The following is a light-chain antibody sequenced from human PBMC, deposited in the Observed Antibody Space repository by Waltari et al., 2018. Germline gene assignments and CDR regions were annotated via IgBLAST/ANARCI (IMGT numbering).Light chain of an antibody. CDR3: QSYDSSLSGSNVV. V-gene: IGLV1-40*01. J-gene: IGLJ2*01. Sequence: QSVLTQPPSVSGAPGQRVTISCTGSSSNIGAGYDVHWYQQLPGTAPKLLIYGNSNQPAGVPGRFSGSKSGTSASLAITGLQAEDEADYYCQSYDSSLSGSNVVFGGGTKLTVL. CDR2: GNS. CDR1: SSNIGAGYD.